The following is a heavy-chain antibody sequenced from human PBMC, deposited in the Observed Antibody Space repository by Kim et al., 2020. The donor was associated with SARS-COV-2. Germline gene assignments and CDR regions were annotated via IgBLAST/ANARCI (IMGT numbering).Heavy chain of an antibody. CDR3: AKDPFEGPIVGAYTFDY. Sequence: GGSLRLSCAASGFTFISYGMHWVRQAPGKGLEWVAVISYDGSNKYYADSVKGRFTISRDNSKNTLYLQMNSLRAEDTAVYYCAKDPFEGPIVGAYTFDYWGQGTLVTVSS. CDR2: ISYDGSNK. V-gene: IGHV3-30*18. CDR1: GFTFISYG. J-gene: IGHJ4*02. D-gene: IGHD1-26*01.